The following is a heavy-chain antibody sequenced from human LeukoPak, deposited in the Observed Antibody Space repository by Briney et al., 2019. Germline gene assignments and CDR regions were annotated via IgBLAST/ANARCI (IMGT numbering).Heavy chain of an antibody. J-gene: IGHJ5*02. V-gene: IGHV1-8*03. D-gene: IGHD1-1*01. CDR1: GYTFTSYD. CDR2: MNPNSGNT. Sequence: GASVMVSCKASGYTFTSYDINWVRQATGQGLEWMGWMNPNSGNTGYAQKFQGRVTITRNTSISTAYMELSSLRSEDTAVYYCATGGYNWNDENWFDPWGQGTLVTVSS. CDR3: ATGGYNWNDENWFDP.